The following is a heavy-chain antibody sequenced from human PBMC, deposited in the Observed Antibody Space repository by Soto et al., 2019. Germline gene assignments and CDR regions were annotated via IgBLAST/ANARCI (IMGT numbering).Heavy chain of an antibody. V-gene: IGHV4-34*01. CDR3: ASYDYAGAFDI. J-gene: IGHJ3*02. D-gene: IGHD4-17*01. CDR2: INHSGST. Sequence: QVQLQQWGAGLLKPSETLSLTCAVYGGSFSGYYWSWIRQPPGKGLEWIGEINHSGSTNYNPSLKSRVTISVDPSKNQFSLQLSSVTAADTAVYYCASYDYAGAFDIWGQGTMVTVSS. CDR1: GGSFSGYY.